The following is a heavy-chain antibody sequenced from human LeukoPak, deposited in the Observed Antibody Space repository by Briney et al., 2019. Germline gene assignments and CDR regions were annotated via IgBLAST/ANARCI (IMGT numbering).Heavy chain of an antibody. Sequence: PGGSLRLSCAASGFTFSSYGMHWVRQAPGKGLEWVAVISYDGSNKYYADSVKGRFTISRDNSKNTLYLQMNSLRAEDTAVYYCAKDFACSGGSCKSLSYYYYGMDVWGQGTTVTVSS. CDR2: ISYDGSNK. CDR1: GFTFSSYG. V-gene: IGHV3-30*18. CDR3: AKDFACSGGSCKSLSYYYYGMDV. J-gene: IGHJ6*02. D-gene: IGHD2-15*01.